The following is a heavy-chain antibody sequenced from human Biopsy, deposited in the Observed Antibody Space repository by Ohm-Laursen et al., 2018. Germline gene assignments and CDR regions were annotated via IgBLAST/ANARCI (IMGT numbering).Heavy chain of an antibody. Sequence: SDTLSLTCTVSGGPFTGHYWIWIRQPPGKGLEWIGHLSYTGYTSYNASLKSRVTISVDTSRNYFSLRLSSLTAADTAVYYCARGSNDFGGLYFPRWGQGTLLTVSS. J-gene: IGHJ4*02. CDR1: GGPFTGHY. CDR3: ARGSNDFGGLYFPR. CDR2: LSYTGYT. D-gene: IGHD4-23*01. V-gene: IGHV4-59*11.